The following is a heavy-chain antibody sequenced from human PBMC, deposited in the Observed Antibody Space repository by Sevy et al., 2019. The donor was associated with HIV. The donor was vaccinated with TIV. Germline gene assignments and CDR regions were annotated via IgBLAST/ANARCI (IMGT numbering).Heavy chain of an antibody. D-gene: IGHD6-19*01. CDR3: ARDGISSGWYRGYYFDY. J-gene: IGHJ4*02. Sequence: GGSLRLSCAASRFTFSSYAIHWVRQAPGKGLEWVAFISYDGTDIYYADSVKGRFTNSRDNSKNTLFLQMNSLRAEDTAVYYCARDGISSGWYRGYYFDYWGQGTVVTVSS. CDR2: ISYDGTDI. V-gene: IGHV3-30*04. CDR1: RFTFSSYA.